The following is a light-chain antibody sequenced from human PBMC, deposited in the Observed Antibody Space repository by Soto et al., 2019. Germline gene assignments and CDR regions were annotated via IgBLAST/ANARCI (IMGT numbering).Light chain of an antibody. CDR3: QQRSDWPS. V-gene: IGKV3-11*01. CDR2: DAS. J-gene: IGKJ5*01. Sequence: IGFTQSHATLSLSPAAMATLSCRARQSISSSFAWYQQQHGQAPRLLIYDASNRATGIPDRFSGSGSGTDFTLTISSLEPEDFAVYYCQQRSDWPSFGQGTRLEI. CDR1: QSISSS.